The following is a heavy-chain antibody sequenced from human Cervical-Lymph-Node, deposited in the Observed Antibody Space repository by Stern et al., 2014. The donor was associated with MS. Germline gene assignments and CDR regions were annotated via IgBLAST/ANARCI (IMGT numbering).Heavy chain of an antibody. D-gene: IGHD6-13*01. CDR2: IHYSRTT. J-gene: IGHJ4*02. Sequence: QLQLQESGPGLVKPSETLSLTCSVSGGSISTYYWHWIRQPPGKGLECIGYIHYSRTTNYSPSLKSRVTMSLDTSKNQFSLKLSSVTAADTAVYYCGRGYVLTAGSNIDYWGQGTLVTVSS. CDR1: GGSISTYY. V-gene: IGHV4-59*01. CDR3: GRGYVLTAGSNIDY.